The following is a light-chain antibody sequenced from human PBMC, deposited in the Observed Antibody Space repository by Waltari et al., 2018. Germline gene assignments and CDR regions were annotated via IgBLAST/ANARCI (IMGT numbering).Light chain of an antibody. V-gene: IGKV1-5*01. J-gene: IGKJ1*01. Sequence: DIQMTQSPSTLSASVGDRVTLTCRASHSISSWLAWLQQRPGKAPKLLIYDAYSLKSGVPSRFSGSGFGTEFTLTISSLQPDDFATYYCQQYNSSSGTFGQGTEVEIK. CDR3: QQYNSSSGT. CDR1: HSISSW. CDR2: DAY.